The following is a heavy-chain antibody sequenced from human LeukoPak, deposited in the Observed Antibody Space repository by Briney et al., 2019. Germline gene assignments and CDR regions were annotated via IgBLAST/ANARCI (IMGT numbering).Heavy chain of an antibody. CDR3: AKTQRLIDFFDS. D-gene: IGHD1-1*01. V-gene: IGHV3-30*18. Sequence: PGGSLRLSCVGTGFTFNSYDMHWVRQAPGKGLEWVAVVSFDGYNKYYADSVKGRFTISRDNPGRSVHLQMNSLTSEDTAVYFCAKTQRLIDFFDSWGQGILVTVSP. CDR2: VSFDGYNK. CDR1: GFTFNSYD. J-gene: IGHJ4*02.